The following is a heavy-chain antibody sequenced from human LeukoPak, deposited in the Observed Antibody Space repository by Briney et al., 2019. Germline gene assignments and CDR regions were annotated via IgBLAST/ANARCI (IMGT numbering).Heavy chain of an antibody. CDR3: ARLDQLVQDFWYFDL. CDR2: ITRRGNT. V-gene: IGHV4-34*01. Sequence: PSETLSLTCAFYGGSFSDYYWSWIRQPPGKGLEWIGEITRRGNTNYNPSLKSRVSISVDTSNNQVSLRLRSVTAADTAVYYCARLDQLVQDFWYFDLWGRGTLVTVSA. D-gene: IGHD1-1*01. CDR1: GGSFSDYY. J-gene: IGHJ2*01.